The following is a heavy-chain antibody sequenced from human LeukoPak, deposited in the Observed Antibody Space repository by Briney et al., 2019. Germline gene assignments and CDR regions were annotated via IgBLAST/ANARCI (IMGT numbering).Heavy chain of an antibody. CDR1: GFTFSSYW. D-gene: IGHD6-19*01. CDR2: INSDGSST. J-gene: IGHJ4*02. CDR3: AREVYSSGWSSFDY. V-gene: IGHV3-74*01. Sequence: PGGSLRLSCAASGFTFSSYWMHWVRQAPGKGLVWVSRINSDGSSTTHADSVKGRFTISRDNAKNTLYLQMNSLRAEDTAVYYCAREVYSSGWSSFDYWGQGTLVTVSS.